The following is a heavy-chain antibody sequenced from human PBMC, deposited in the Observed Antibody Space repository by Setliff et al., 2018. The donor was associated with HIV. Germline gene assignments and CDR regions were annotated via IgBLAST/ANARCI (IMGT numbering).Heavy chain of an antibody. J-gene: IGHJ5*02. D-gene: IGHD3-10*01. V-gene: IGHV3-21*01. CDR3: TAGHYGPNP. CDR1: GFTFSSYT. Sequence: GESLKISCAASGFTFSSYTMNWVRQAPGKGLEWVSSISSSSSYIHYADSVKGRFTISRDNARNSLYLQMNSLKVEDTALYYCTAGHYGPNPWGQGTPVTVSS. CDR2: ISSSSSYI.